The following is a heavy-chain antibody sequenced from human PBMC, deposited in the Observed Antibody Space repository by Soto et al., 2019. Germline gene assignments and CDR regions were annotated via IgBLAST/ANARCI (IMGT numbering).Heavy chain of an antibody. J-gene: IGHJ4*02. D-gene: IGHD3-10*01. V-gene: IGHV1-18*01. Sequence: ASVKGSCKASGYIFPNYGISWVRQAPGQGLEWMGWISAYNANTNYAQKLQGRVTMTTDTSTSTAYMELRSLTSDDTAVYYCVRDLDGSGSYYTDYWGLGTLVTVSS. CDR1: GYIFPNYG. CDR2: ISAYNANT. CDR3: VRDLDGSGSYYTDY.